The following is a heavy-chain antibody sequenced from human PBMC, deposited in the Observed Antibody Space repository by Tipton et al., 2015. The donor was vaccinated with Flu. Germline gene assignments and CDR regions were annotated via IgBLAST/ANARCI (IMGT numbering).Heavy chain of an antibody. D-gene: IGHD1-26*01. CDR2: IYTSGAT. J-gene: IGHJ3*02. CDR1: GGSFSGHY. CDR3: ARALSSGREYTFDI. Sequence: TLSLTCAVFGGSFSGHYWVWIRQPAEKGLEWVGRIYTSGATDYNSSLESRVTVSADTSKNQFSLKLTSVTAADMAIYYCARALSSGREYTFDIWGQGTMVTVSS. V-gene: IGHV4-4*07.